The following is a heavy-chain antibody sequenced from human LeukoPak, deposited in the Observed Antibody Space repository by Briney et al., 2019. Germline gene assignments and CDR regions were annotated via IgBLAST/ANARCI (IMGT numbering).Heavy chain of an antibody. D-gene: IGHD5-12*01. J-gene: IGHJ4*02. CDR2: MWYDGSYK. CDR1: GFTFSNSG. Sequence: PGRSLRLSCAASGFTFSNSGIHWVRQAPGKGLEWVAVMWYDGSYKYYADSVKGRFTISRDNSKNTLYLQMNSLRADDTAVYYCARDMGTRGYVWYFDYWGQGTLVTVSS. V-gene: IGHV3-33*01. CDR3: ARDMGTRGYVWYFDY.